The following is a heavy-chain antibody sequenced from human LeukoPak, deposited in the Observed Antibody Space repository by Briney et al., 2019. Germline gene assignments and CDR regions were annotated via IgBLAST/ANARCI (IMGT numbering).Heavy chain of an antibody. CDR3: GAGDSYYFDY. D-gene: IGHD4-17*01. CDR1: SGSISSSNW. V-gene: IGHV4-4*02. Sequence: SGTLSLTCAVSSGSISSSNWWSWVRQPPGKGLEWIGEIYHSGSTNYNPSLKSRVTISIDKSKNQFSLKMSSVTAADTAVYYCGAGDSYYFDYWGQGTLITVSS. CDR2: IYHSGST. J-gene: IGHJ4*02.